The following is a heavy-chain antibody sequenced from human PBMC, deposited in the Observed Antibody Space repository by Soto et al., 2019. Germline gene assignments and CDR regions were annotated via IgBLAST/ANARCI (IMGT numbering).Heavy chain of an antibody. V-gene: IGHV3-33*01. J-gene: IGHJ3*01. D-gene: IGHD4-17*01. CDR3: ARDNHGNSLGAFDL. CDR1: GFVFSDCG. Sequence: QVQLVESGGGVVQPGRSLRLSCAASGFVFSDCGMHWVRQAPGKGLEWVAVITYDGSKEYYTDAVKGRFTVSRDDSKSTVYLQMNSLRDDDTAVYYGARDNHGNSLGAFDLWGQGTLVTVSS. CDR2: ITYDGSKE.